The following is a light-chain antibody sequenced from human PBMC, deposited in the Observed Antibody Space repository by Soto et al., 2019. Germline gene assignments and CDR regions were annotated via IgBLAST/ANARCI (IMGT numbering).Light chain of an antibody. CDR2: KAT. CDR1: QSVPTW. V-gene: IGKV1-5*03. CDR3: QQYNNYFT. J-gene: IGKJ1*01. Sequence: IQLTQSPSTLSASVGDRVTITCRASQSVPTWLAWFQQKPGKAPKLLIYKATTLETGVPSRFSGSGSETEFTLTISSLQPDDLGTYYCQQYNNYFTFGQGTKVDIK.